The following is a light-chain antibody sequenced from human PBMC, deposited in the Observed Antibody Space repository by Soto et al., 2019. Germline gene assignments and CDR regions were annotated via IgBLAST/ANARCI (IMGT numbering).Light chain of an antibody. CDR3: QQRTNWPLSTP. CDR2: DAS. J-gene: IGKJ5*01. CDR1: QSVSSY. V-gene: IGKV3-11*01. Sequence: EIVLTQSPATLSLSPGERATLSCRASQSVSSYLAWYQQKPGQAPRLLIYDASNRATGIPARFSGSGSGTDFTLTISSLEPEVFEVYSCQQRTNWPLSTPFAQGTRLQFK.